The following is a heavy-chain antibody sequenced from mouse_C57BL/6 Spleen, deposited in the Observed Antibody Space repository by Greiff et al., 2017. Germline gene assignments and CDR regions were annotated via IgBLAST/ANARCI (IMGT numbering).Heavy chain of an antibody. V-gene: IGHV6-6*01. Sequence: EVKVEESGGGLVQPGASMKLSCAASGFTFSDAWMDWVRQSPEKGLEWVAEIRHKANNHAKYYAESVKGRFTISRDDSTCSVYLQMNSLRAEDAGIYYCTRWLLWYFDDWGTGTTVTVSS. CDR3: TRWLLWYFDD. D-gene: IGHD2-3*01. J-gene: IGHJ1*03. CDR2: IRHKANNHAK. CDR1: GFTFSDAW.